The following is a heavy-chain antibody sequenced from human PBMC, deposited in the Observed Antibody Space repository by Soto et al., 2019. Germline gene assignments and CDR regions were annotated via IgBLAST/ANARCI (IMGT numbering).Heavy chain of an antibody. D-gene: IGHD1-26*01. CDR2: ISAYNGNT. V-gene: IGHV1-18*01. CDR1: GYTFTSYG. Sequence: ASVKVSCKASGYTFTSYGISWVRQAPGQGLEWMGWISAYNGNTNYAQKLQGRVTMTTDTSTSTAYMELRSLRSDDTAVYYCARDRRLGIVGVPDPYYFDYWGQGTLVTVSS. J-gene: IGHJ4*02. CDR3: ARDRRLGIVGVPDPYYFDY.